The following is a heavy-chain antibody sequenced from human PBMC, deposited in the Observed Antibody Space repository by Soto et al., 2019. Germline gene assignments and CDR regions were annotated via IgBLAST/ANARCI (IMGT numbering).Heavy chain of an antibody. J-gene: IGHJ4*02. D-gene: IGHD2-21*01. CDR3: TRAYSAVGAD. V-gene: IGHV4-34*01. CDR1: GGSFSGCY. CDR2: INHSGST. Sequence: SETLSLTCAVFGGSFSGCYWSWIRQPPGKGLEWIGEINHSGSTNYNPSLKSRVTISVDTSKNQFSLKVSSVIAADTAVYYCTRAYSAVGADWSQGTLVTVSS.